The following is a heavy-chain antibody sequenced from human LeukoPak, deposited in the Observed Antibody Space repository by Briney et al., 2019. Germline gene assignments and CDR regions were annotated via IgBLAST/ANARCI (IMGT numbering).Heavy chain of an antibody. Sequence: PGRSLRLSCAASGFTFSSYAMYWVRQAPGKGLEWVAVISYDGSNKYYADSVKGRFTISRDNSKNTLYLQMNSLRAEDTAVYYCARAPILRFLEWLLSSFDYWGQGTLVTVSS. D-gene: IGHD3-3*01. CDR2: ISYDGSNK. V-gene: IGHV3-30*04. CDR1: GFTFSSYA. J-gene: IGHJ4*02. CDR3: ARAPILRFLEWLLSSFDY.